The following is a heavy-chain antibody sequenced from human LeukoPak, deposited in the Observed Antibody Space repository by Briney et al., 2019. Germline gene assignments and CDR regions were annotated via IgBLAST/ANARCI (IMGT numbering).Heavy chain of an antibody. V-gene: IGHV1-24*01. J-gene: IGHJ6*03. Sequence: GASVKVSCKVSGYTLTELSMHWVRQAPGKGLEWMGGFDPEDGETIYAQKFQGRVTMTEDTSTDTAYMELSSLRSEDTAVYYCATSTRSGHRSYYYYMDVWGKGTTVTVSS. CDR2: FDPEDGET. CDR3: ATSTRSGHRSYYYYMDV. D-gene: IGHD3-3*01. CDR1: GYTLTELS.